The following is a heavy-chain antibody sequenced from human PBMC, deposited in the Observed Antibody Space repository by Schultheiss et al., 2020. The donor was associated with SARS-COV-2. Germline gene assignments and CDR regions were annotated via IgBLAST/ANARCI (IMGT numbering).Heavy chain of an antibody. CDR3: ARGLGDDSSGYYHPDNWFDP. V-gene: IGHV3-33*01. CDR2: IWYDGSNK. Sequence: GESLKISCAASGFTFSSYGMHWVRQAPGKGLEWVAVIWYDGSNKYYADSVKGRFTISRDNSKNTLYLQMNSLRAEDTAVYYCARGLGDDSSGYYHPDNWFDPWGQGTLVTVSS. D-gene: IGHD3-22*01. J-gene: IGHJ5*02. CDR1: GFTFSSYG.